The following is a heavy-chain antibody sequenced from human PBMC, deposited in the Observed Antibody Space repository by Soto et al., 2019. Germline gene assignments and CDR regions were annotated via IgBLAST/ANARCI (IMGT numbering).Heavy chain of an antibody. D-gene: IGHD3-3*01. CDR2: ISGSGGST. CDR1: GFTFSSYA. J-gene: IGHJ6*03. Sequence: PGRSLRLSCAASGFTFSSYAMSWVRQAPGKGLEWVSAISGSGGSTYYADSVKGRFTISRDNSKNTLYLQMNSLRAEDTAVYYCAKDPFGVVTLRYYYMDVWGKGTTVTVSS. V-gene: IGHV3-23*01. CDR3: AKDPFGVVTLRYYYMDV.